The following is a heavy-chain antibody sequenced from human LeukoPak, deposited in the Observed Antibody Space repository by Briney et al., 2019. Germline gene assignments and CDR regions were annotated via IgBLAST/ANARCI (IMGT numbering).Heavy chain of an antibody. Sequence: GGSLRLSCAASGLTLSNAWMTWVRQAPGKGLEWVARLKSKTDGGIKDYAAPVKGTFTISRDDSENTVYLQMNSLKIEDTAVYYCATGRSGYFDSWGQGTLVFASS. J-gene: IGHJ4*02. V-gene: IGHV3-15*01. CDR2: LKSKTDGGIK. CDR3: ATGRSGYFDS. CDR1: GLTLSNAW.